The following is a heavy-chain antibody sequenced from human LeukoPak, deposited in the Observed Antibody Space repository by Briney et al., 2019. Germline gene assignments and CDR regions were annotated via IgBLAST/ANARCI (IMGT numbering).Heavy chain of an antibody. Sequence: PGGSLRLSCAASGFTFSDYTMSWLRQAPGKGLEWVSSISSGDTYIYYADSVKGRFTISRDNAENSLYLQMNSLRADDTAVYYCARWRGSAYYYHHMDVWGKGTTVTVSS. CDR1: GFTFSDYT. V-gene: IGHV3-21*01. D-gene: IGHD3-10*01. J-gene: IGHJ6*03. CDR2: ISSGDTYI. CDR3: ARWRGSAYYYHHMDV.